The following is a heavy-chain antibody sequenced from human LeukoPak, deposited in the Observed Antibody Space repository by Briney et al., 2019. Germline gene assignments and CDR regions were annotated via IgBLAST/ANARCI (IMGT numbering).Heavy chain of an antibody. D-gene: IGHD6-25*01. CDR3: VRGAKCSGGGCDSKEYVYYFDY. Sequence: ASVKVSCKASGGTFSRYAISWVRQATGQGLEWMGWMNPISGNTGFAQKFQGRVTISRSTSISTAYMELSSLRSDDTAVYYCVRGAKCSGGGCDSKEYVYYFDYWGQGTLVTVSS. V-gene: IGHV1-8*03. CDR2: MNPISGNT. CDR1: GGTFSRYA. J-gene: IGHJ4*02.